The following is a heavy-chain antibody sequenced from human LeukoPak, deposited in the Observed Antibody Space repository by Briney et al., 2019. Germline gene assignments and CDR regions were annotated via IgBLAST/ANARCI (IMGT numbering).Heavy chain of an antibody. D-gene: IGHD6-19*01. J-gene: IGHJ4*02. CDR1: GYTFTTYW. CDR2: IYPGDSDI. V-gene: IGHV5-51*01. CDR3: ASTVAGNPFDY. Sequence: GESLKISCKGSGYTFTTYWIGWVRQMPGKGLEWMGIIYPGDSDIRYSPSFQGQVTISADRSISTAYMELSRLRSDDTAVYYCASTVAGNPFDYRGQGTLVTVSS.